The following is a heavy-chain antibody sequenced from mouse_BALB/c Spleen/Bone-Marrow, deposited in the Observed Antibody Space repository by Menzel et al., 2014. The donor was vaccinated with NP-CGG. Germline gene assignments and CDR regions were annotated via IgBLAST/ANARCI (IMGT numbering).Heavy chain of an antibody. CDR2: INPSNGGT. CDR3: TRSNGNWFAY. CDR1: GYTFTSYY. D-gene: IGHD2-1*01. J-gene: IGHJ3*01. Sequence: QVQLQQSGAELVKPGASVKLSCKASGYTFTSYYIYWVKQRPGQGLEWIGEINPSNGGTNFNEKFKSKATLTVDKSSSTAYMQLSSLTSEDSAVYYCTRSNGNWFAYWGLGTLVTVSA. V-gene: IGHV1S81*02.